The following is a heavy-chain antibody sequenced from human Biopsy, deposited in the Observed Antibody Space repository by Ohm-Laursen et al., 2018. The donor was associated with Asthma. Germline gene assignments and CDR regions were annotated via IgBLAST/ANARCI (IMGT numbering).Heavy chain of an antibody. D-gene: IGHD2-2*01. V-gene: IGHV1-69*13. J-gene: IGHJ4*02. CDR2: INSVFGTT. Sequence: GASVKVSCKSLGGTFNTYVIGWVRQAPGQGLEWMGRINSVFGTTTYPQKFQDRVTITADDSTSTVCMELSSLRSEDTAVYYCARKAGSCISRTCYSLDFWGQGTLVTVSS. CDR1: GGTFNTYV. CDR3: ARKAGSCISRTCYSLDF.